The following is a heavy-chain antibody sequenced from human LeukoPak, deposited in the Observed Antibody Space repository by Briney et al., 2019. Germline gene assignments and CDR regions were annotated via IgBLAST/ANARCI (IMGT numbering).Heavy chain of an antibody. D-gene: IGHD5-18*01. CDR1: GGTFRSYA. CDR2: IIPIFGTV. CDR3: ARGAAMVFYYYYMDV. J-gene: IGHJ6*03. V-gene: IGHV1-69*05. Sequence: SVKVSCKASGGTFRSYAISWVRQAPGQGLEWMGGIIPIFGTVNYAQKFQGRVTITTDESTSTAYMELSSLRSEDTAVYYCARGAAMVFYYYYMDVWGKGTTVTVSS.